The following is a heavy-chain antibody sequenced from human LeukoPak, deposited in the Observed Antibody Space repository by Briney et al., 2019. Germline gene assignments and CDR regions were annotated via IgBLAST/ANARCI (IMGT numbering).Heavy chain of an antibody. D-gene: IGHD2-8*01. CDR3: ARVSGGYCTNGVCYFDY. Sequence: GGSLRLSSAASGFTFSSYSMNWVRQAPGKGLEWVSSISSSSSYIYYADSVKGRFTISRDNAKNSLYLQMNSLRAEDTAVYYCARVSGGYCTNGVCYFDYWGQGTLVTVSS. CDR2: ISSSSSYI. J-gene: IGHJ4*02. CDR1: GFTFSSYS. V-gene: IGHV3-21*01.